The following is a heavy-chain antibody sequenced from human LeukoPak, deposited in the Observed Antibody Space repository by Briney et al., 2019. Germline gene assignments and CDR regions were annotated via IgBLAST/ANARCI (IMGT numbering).Heavy chain of an antibody. CDR1: GGSISSCY. Sequence: SETLSLTCTVSGGSISSCYWSWIRQPPGKGLEWIGYTYTSGSTNYNPSLKSRVTISVDTSKNQFSLKLSSVTAADTAVYYCARGVVAYYYDSSTYYDSWGQGALVTVSS. V-gene: IGHV4-4*09. CDR2: TYTSGST. CDR3: ARGVVAYYYDSSTYYDS. D-gene: IGHD3-22*01. J-gene: IGHJ5*01.